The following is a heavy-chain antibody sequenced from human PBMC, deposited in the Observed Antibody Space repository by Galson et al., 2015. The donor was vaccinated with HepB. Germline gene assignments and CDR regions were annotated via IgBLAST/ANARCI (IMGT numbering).Heavy chain of an antibody. J-gene: IGHJ6*02. D-gene: IGHD4-11*01. V-gene: IGHV3-64*01. CDR2: MSPDGVGS. CDR3: ARDDYKPNNYYNGMDV. CDR1: GFTFSSFS. Sequence: SLRLSCAASGFTFSSFSMHWVRQAPGKGLECVSTMSPDGVGSYYTNSVKGRFTVSRDNSKNTLYLQMGSLRAEDLAVYYCARDDYKPNNYYNGMDVWGQGTTVTVSS.